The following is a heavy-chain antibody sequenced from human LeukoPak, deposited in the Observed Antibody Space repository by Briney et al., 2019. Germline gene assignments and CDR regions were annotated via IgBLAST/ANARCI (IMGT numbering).Heavy chain of an antibody. CDR3: ARGALWYQLY. J-gene: IGHJ4*02. CDR2: IYYSGST. Sequence: SETLSLTCTVSGGSISSNDYYWDWIRQPPGMGLEYIGSIYYSGSTYYNPSLKSRVTISVDTSKNQFSLKLSSVTAADTAVYYCARGALWYQLYWGQGTLVTVSS. CDR1: GGSISSNDYY. V-gene: IGHV4-39*07. D-gene: IGHD2-2*01.